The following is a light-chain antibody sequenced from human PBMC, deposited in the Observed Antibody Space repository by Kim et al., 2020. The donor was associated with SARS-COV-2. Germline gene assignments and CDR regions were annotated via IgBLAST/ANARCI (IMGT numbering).Light chain of an antibody. CDR3: QVWDSRSYV. CDR2: KDN. Sequence: SVVLGQTAGITCGGNNIGRKLVHWYQQKPGQAPVLVIYKDNNRPSGIPERFSGSNSGNAATLTISGAQAGDDADYHCQVWDSRSYVFGTGTKVTVL. V-gene: IGLV3-9*01. CDR1: NIGRKL. J-gene: IGLJ1*01.